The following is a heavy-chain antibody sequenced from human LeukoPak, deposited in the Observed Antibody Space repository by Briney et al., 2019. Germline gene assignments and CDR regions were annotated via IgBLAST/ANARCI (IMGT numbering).Heavy chain of an antibody. CDR1: AESSTSNW. CDR3: ARQYCSGGSCYHNWFDP. Sequence: GEALRIPCNGSAESSTSNWSSWVRHMPRKGLEWMGRINPSDSYTNYSPSFQGHVTIPADKSISTAYLQWSSLKGSDTTLYYCARQYCSGGSCYHNWFDPWGQGTLVTVSS. V-gene: IGHV5-10-1*01. D-gene: IGHD2-15*01. CDR2: INPSDSYT. J-gene: IGHJ5*02.